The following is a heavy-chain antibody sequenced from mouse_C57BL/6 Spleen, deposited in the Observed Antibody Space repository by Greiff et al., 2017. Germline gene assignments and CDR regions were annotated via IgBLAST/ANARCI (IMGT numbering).Heavy chain of an antibody. CDR2: INPNYGTT. Sequence: EVQLQQSGPELVKPGASVKISCKASGYSFTDYNMNWVKQSNGKSLEWIGVINPNYGTTNYNQKFKGKATLTADQSSSTAYMQLNSLTSEDSAFYYCASDYDYDENYFDCRGQSTTLTVSS. J-gene: IGHJ2*01. CDR1: GYSFTDYN. CDR3: ASDYDYDENYFDC. V-gene: IGHV1-39*01. D-gene: IGHD2-4*01.